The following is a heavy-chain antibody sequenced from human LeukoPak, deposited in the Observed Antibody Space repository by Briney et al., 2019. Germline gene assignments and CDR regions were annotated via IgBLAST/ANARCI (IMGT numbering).Heavy chain of an antibody. V-gene: IGHV1-2*02. D-gene: IGHD2-21*02. CDR1: GYTFTGYY. J-gene: IGHJ4*02. Sequence: ASVKVSCKASGYTFTGYYMHWVRQAPGQGLEWMGWINPNSGGTNYAQKFQGRVTMTRDTSISTAYMELSRLRSDDTAVYYCASLAYCGGDCYTPFDYWGQGTLVTVSS. CDR2: INPNSGGT. CDR3: ASLAYCGGDCYTPFDY.